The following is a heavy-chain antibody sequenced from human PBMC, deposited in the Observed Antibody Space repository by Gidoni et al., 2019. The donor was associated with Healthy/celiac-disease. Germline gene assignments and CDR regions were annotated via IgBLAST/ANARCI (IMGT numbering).Heavy chain of an antibody. Sequence: QVQLVQSGAEVTKPGASVKVSCTVSGYTLTELSMHWVRQAPGKGLEWMGGFDPEDGETIYAQKFQGRVTMTEDTSTDTAYMELSSLRSEDTAVYYCATGAYGTRYFQHWGQGTLVTVSS. D-gene: IGHD3-10*01. J-gene: IGHJ1*01. V-gene: IGHV1-24*01. CDR3: ATGAYGTRYFQH. CDR2: FDPEDGET. CDR1: GYTLTELS.